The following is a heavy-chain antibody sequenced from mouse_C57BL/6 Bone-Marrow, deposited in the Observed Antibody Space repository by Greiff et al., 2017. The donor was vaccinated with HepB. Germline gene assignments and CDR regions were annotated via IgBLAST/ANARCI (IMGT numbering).Heavy chain of an antibody. V-gene: IGHV1-59*01. CDR2: IDPSDSYT. D-gene: IGHD2-3*01. CDR3: ASYGYYVGFAY. CDR1: GYTFTSYW. J-gene: IGHJ3*01. Sequence: QVQLQQPGAELVRPGTSVKLSCKASGYTFTSYWMHWVKQRPGQGLEWIGVIDPSDSYTNYNQKFKGKATLTVDTSSSTAYMQLSSLTSEDSAVYYCASYGYYVGFAYWGQGTQVTVSA.